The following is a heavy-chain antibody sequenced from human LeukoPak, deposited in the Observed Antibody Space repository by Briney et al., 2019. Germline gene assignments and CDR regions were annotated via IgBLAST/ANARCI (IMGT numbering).Heavy chain of an antibody. D-gene: IGHD3-10*01. V-gene: IGHV3-21*01. CDR1: GFSFSSYS. J-gene: IGHJ4*01. CDR2: ISSTSDYI. Sequence: GGSLRLSCAAYGFSFSSYSMNWVRQAPGKGLAWVAAISSTSDYIYHADSVKGRFTISRDNADNTLYLDMNNLRAEDTAIYYCARTLGRYDSSGIDYWGQGTLVTVSS. CDR3: ARTLGRYDSSGIDY.